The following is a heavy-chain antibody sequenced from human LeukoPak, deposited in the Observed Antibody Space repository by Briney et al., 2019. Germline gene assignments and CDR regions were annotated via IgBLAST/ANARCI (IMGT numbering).Heavy chain of an antibody. CDR2: INPNSGGT. J-gene: IGHJ4*02. V-gene: IGHV1-2*02. Sequence: ASVKVSCKASAYTFTAYYMHWVRQAPGKGLEWVGWINPNSGGTNYAQKFQGRVTMTRDTSISTAYMELSNLKSDDTAVYYCARDRGGSYLPFDYWGQGTLVTVSS. CDR3: ARDRGGSYLPFDY. CDR1: AYTFTAYY. D-gene: IGHD1-26*01.